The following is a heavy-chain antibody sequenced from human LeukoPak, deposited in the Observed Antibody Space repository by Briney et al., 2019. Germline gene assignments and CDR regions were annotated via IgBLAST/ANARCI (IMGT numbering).Heavy chain of an antibody. CDR1: GYTFTGYH. CDR3: ARDYCSSTSCLFDY. CDR2: INPNSGDT. V-gene: IGHV1-2*06. D-gene: IGHD2-2*01. Sequence: ASVKVSCKASGYTFTGYHTHWVRQAPGQGLEWMGRINPNSGDTNYAQKFQGRVTMTRDTSISTAYMELSRLRSDDTAVYYCARDYCSSTSCLFDYWGQGTLVTVSS. J-gene: IGHJ4*02.